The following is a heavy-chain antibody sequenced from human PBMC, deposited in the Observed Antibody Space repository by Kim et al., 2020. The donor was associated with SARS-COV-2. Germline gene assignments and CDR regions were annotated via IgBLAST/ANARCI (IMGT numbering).Heavy chain of an antibody. V-gene: IGHV4-39*01. Sequence: SETLSLTCTVSGGSISSGNSYWGWIRQPPGKRLEWIGSIHFSGSTYYNPSLKSRVTVSVDTSKNQVSLKLSSATAADTAVYYCASRDGWNVVYWGQGTLVTVSS. CDR1: GGSISSGNSY. J-gene: IGHJ4*02. CDR3: ASRDGWNVVY. CDR2: IHFSGST. D-gene: IGHD6-19*01.